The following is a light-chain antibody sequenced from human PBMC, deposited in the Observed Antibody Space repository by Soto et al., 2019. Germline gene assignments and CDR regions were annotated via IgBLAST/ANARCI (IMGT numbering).Light chain of an antibody. CDR3: QQYNQWPQFT. Sequence: ILMTQSPVILSVSLGERATLSCRASQSVSNKLAWYQQRPGRAPSLLIYGASTRATGIPARFSGSGSGTEFTLTISSLQSEDFAVYYCQQYNQWPQFTFGPGTRVDIK. CDR2: GAS. V-gene: IGKV3-15*01. J-gene: IGKJ3*01. CDR1: QSVSNK.